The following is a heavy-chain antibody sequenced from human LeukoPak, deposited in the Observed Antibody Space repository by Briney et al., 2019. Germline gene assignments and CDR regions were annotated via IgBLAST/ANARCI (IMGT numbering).Heavy chain of an antibody. Sequence: GGSLRLSCAASGFTFSSYSMNWVRQAPGKGLEWVSSISSSSSYIYYADSVKGRFTISRDDAKNSLYLQMNSLRAEDTAVYYCARGRLLGHCSGGSCTYYYYGMDVWGQGTTVTVSS. CDR2: ISSSSSYI. CDR3: ARGRLLGHCSGGSCTYYYYGMDV. D-gene: IGHD2-15*01. J-gene: IGHJ6*02. V-gene: IGHV3-21*01. CDR1: GFTFSSYS.